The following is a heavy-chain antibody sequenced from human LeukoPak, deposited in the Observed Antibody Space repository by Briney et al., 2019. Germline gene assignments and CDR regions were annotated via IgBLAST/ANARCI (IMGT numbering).Heavy chain of an antibody. CDR1: GFTFSSYA. Sequence: AGGSLRLSCAASGFTFSSYAMSWVRQAPGKGLQWVSAISGSGTATYYADSVKGRFTISRDNSKNTLYPQMNSLRAEDTAVYYCAKPLSAASGTDFDYWGQGTLVTVSS. J-gene: IGHJ4*02. CDR3: AKPLSAASGTDFDY. V-gene: IGHV3-23*01. CDR2: ISGSGTAT. D-gene: IGHD6-13*01.